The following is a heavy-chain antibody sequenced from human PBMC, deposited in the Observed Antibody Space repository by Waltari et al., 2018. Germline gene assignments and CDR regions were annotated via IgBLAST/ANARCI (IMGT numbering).Heavy chain of an antibody. D-gene: IGHD2-15*01. CDR1: GYSISGGDF. CDR3: ARRGRLSSYFFDY. V-gene: IGHV4-38-2*01. Sequence: QLHLQESGPGLLKPSETLSLTCAVSGYSISGGDFWGWIRQPPGKGLEWIGSIYPRWDTYCNPSLKSRVTISVDKSKNQYSLNLRAMTAADTAVYYCARRGRLSSYFFDYWGQGTLVTVSS. CDR2: IYPRWDT. J-gene: IGHJ4*02.